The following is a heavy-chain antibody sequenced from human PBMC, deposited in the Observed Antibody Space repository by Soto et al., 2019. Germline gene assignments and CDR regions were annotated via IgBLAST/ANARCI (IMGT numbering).Heavy chain of an antibody. CDR1: GGTFSSYV. D-gene: IGHD1-1*01. J-gene: IGHJ4*02. CDR2: IIPISGRA. Sequence: QVQLVQSGAEVKKPGSSVKVACKASGGTFSSYVISWVRQAPGQGLECMGGIIPISGRANYAPNFQGRVPMTADQSPTTVFIEVGNLGSGDTAVYLCSGGWNDFPHWGQGTLVTVSS. CDR3: SGGWNDFPH. V-gene: IGHV1-69*01.